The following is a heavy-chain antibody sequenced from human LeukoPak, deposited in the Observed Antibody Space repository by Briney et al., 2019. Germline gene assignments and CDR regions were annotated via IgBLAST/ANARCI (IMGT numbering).Heavy chain of an antibody. V-gene: IGHV3-30*04. CDR3: AKDRTGYSSGWYLDY. J-gene: IGHJ4*02. CDR1: GFTFSSYA. Sequence: GGSLRLSCAASGFTFSSYAIHWVRQAPGKGLEWVALISNDGVHTYYADSVKGRFTISRDNSKNTLYLQMNSLRAEDTAVYYCAKDRTGYSSGWYLDYWGQGTLVTVSS. CDR2: ISNDGVHT. D-gene: IGHD6-19*01.